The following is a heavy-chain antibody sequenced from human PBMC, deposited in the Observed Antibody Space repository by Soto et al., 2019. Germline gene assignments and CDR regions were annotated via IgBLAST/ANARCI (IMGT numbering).Heavy chain of an antibody. CDR2: ISGSGGST. CDR3: ATKTVSSSWFDP. CDR1: GFTFSSYA. Sequence: PGGSLRLSWAASGFTFSSYAMSWVRQAPGKGLEWVSAISGSGGSTYYADSVKGRFTISRDNSKNTLYLQMNSLRAEDTAVYYCATKTVSSSWFDPWGQGTLVTVSS. D-gene: IGHD4-4*01. J-gene: IGHJ5*02. V-gene: IGHV3-23*01.